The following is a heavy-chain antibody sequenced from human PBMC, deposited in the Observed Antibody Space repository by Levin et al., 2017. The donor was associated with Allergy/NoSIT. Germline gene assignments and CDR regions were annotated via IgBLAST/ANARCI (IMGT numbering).Heavy chain of an antibody. Sequence: LSLTCAASGFTFSSYAMSWVRQAPGKGLEWVSAISGSGGSTYYADSVKGRFTISRDNSKNTLYLQMNSLRAEDTAVYYCAKDKASGYYVMRAQAFDYWGQGTLVTVSS. V-gene: IGHV3-23*01. CDR2: ISGSGGST. CDR3: AKDKASGYYVMRAQAFDY. CDR1: GFTFSSYA. D-gene: IGHD3-22*01. J-gene: IGHJ4*02.